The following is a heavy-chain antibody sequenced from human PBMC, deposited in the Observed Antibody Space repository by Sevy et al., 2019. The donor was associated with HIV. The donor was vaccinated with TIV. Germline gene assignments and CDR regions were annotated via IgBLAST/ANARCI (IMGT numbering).Heavy chain of an antibody. CDR1: GFTVSSNY. D-gene: IGHD3-22*01. J-gene: IGHJ4*02. CDR3: ARGLGDRSGYYPLDY. V-gene: IGHV3-66*01. Sequence: GGSLRLSCAASGFTVSSNYMSWVRQAPGKGLEWVSVIYSGGSTYYADSVKGRFTISRDNSKNTLYLQMNSLRAEDTGVDYWARGLGDRSGYYPLDYWGQGTLVTVSS. CDR2: IYSGGST.